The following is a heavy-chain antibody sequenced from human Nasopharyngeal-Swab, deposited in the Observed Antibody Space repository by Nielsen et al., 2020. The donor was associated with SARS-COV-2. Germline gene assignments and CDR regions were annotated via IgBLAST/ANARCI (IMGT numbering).Heavy chain of an antibody. CDR2: ISYGGST. D-gene: IGHD3-3*02. CDR3: ARPSRHFWSGQDPWFDP. CDR1: GDSINSHF. V-gene: IGHV4-59*08. Sequence: SETLSLTCTVSGDSINSHFWSWIRQPPGKGLDWIGYISYGGSTNYNPSLRSRVTISVDTSKSQFSLKLSSVTAADTAVYYCARPSRHFWSGQDPWFDPWGQGTLVTVSS. J-gene: IGHJ5*02.